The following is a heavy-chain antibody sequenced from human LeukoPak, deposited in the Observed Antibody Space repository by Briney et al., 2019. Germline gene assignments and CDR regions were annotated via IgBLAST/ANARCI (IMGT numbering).Heavy chain of an antibody. J-gene: IGHJ4*02. D-gene: IGHD6-13*01. V-gene: IGHV4-39*01. Sequence: PSETLSLTCTISGGSIGSTTYYWGWIRQPPGKELECIGSIYYSGSTYYNPSLKSRVTISLDTSKNQFSLKLSSVTAADTAVYYCARGSSWYLYWGQGTLVTVSS. CDR3: ARGSSWYLY. CDR1: GGSIGSTTYY. CDR2: IYYSGST.